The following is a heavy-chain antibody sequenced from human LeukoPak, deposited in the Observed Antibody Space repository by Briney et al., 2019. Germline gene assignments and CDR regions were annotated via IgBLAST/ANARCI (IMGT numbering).Heavy chain of an antibody. CDR1: GYSISSGYQ. CDR2: IYHSGSA. J-gene: IGHJ5*02. CDR3: ARDPRWLTPDCTSTSCYENYFDP. D-gene: IGHD2-2*01. Sequence: SETLSLTCGVSGYSISSGYQWAWIRQSPGKGLEWIGSIYHSGSAHYNPSLKSRVTISVETSKNQFSLNMYSVTAADTAVYYCARDPRWLTPDCTSTSCYENYFDPWGQGTLVTVS. V-gene: IGHV4-38-2*02.